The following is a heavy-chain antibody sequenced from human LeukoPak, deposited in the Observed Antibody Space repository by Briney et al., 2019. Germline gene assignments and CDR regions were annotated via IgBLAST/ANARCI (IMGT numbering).Heavy chain of an antibody. Sequence: SETLSLTCAVSGGSISSGGYSWSWVRQPPGEGLEWVGYIYHSGSTYYNPSLQSRVTISLDRSKTQFSLKLSSMTAADTAVYYCASGNTGYDRDSFDIWGQGTMVTVSS. J-gene: IGHJ3*02. CDR3: ASGNTGYDRDSFDI. D-gene: IGHD5-12*01. CDR1: GGSISSGGYS. CDR2: IYHSGST. V-gene: IGHV4-30-2*01.